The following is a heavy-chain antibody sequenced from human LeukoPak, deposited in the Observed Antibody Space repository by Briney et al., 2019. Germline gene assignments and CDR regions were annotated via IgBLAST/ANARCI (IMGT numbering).Heavy chain of an antibody. CDR2: IKEDGSEA. D-gene: IGHD3-10*02. Sequence: GGSLRLSCAASGFTFSRYWMSWVRQATGKGLECVAKIKEDGSEAHYVGSVKGRFTISRDNAKNSLYLQMNSLRAEDTAVYYCAELGITMIGGVWGKGTTVTISS. V-gene: IGHV3-7*01. CDR1: GFTFSRYW. J-gene: IGHJ6*04. CDR3: AELGITMIGGV.